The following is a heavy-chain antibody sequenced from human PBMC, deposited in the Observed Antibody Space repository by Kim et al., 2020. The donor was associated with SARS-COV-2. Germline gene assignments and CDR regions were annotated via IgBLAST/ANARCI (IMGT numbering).Heavy chain of an antibody. CDR2: IYSSGST. CDR3: SADGLEPGAY. J-gene: IGHJ4*02. D-gene: IGHD1-1*01. V-gene: IGHV4-30-4*01. CDR1: GGSISSGDFY. Sequence: SETLSLTCTVSGGSISSGDFYWSWIRQPPGKGLEWIGYIYSSGSTHSNPSLKSRVSISLDTSRNQFSLKVSSVTAADTAVYYCSADGLEPGAYWGQGPL.